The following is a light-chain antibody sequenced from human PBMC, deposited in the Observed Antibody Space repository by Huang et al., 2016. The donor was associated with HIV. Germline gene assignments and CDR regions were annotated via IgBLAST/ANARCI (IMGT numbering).Light chain of an antibody. CDR3: QQYNNWLLS. CDR1: RSVSSN. V-gene: IGKV3-15*01. J-gene: IGKJ4*01. CDR2: GSS. Sequence: IVMTQSPATLAVSPGERVTVSCRANRSVSSNLAWYPKKPGQAHRLLIYGSSTRAPGIPARFSVSGSGTDFSLTISSLQSEDFALYYCQQYNNWLLSFGGGTRVDI.